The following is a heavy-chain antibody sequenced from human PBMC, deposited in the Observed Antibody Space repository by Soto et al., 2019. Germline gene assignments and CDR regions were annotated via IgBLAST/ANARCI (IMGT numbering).Heavy chain of an antibody. CDR3: ARESEDLTSNFDY. V-gene: IGHV3-21*06. J-gene: IGHJ4*02. CDR1: GFTFTRYS. CDR2: ISSTTNYI. Sequence: SLRLSCAASGFTFTRYSMHWVRQAPGKGLEWVSSISSTTNYIYYGDSMKGRFTISRDNAKNSLYLEMNSLRAEDTAVYYCARESEDLTSNFDYWGQGTLVTVSS.